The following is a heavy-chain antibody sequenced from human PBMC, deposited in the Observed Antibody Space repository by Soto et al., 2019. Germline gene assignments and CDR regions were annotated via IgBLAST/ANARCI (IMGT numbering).Heavy chain of an antibody. CDR3: ARLIRLITIFGVATKGFDP. V-gene: IGHV4-30-4*01. J-gene: IGHJ5*02. CDR1: GGSISSGDYY. D-gene: IGHD3-3*01. Sequence: PSETLSLTCTVSGGSISSGDYYWSWIRQPPGKGLEWIGYIYYSGSTYYNPSLKSRVTISVDTSKNQFSLKLSSVTAADTAVYYCARLIRLITIFGVATKGFDPWGQGTLVTVSS. CDR2: IYYSGST.